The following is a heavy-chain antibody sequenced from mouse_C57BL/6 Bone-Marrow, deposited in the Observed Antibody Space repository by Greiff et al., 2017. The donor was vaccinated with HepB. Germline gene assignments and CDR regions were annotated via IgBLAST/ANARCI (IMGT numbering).Heavy chain of an antibody. J-gene: IGHJ4*01. CDR2: ISSGGSYT. CDR3: ARNLYAMDY. CDR1: GFTFSSYG. Sequence: EVQLVESGGDLVKPGGSLKLSCAASGFTFSSYGMSWVRQTPDKRLEWVATISSGGSYTYYPDSVKGRFTISRDNAKYTLYLQMGSLKSEDTAMYYCARNLYAMDYWGQGTSVTVSS. V-gene: IGHV5-6*01.